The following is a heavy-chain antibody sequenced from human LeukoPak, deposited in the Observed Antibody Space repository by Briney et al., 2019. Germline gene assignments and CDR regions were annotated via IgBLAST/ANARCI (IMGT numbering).Heavy chain of an antibody. CDR1: GFTFSSYG. CDR2: ISYDGSNK. D-gene: IGHD6-13*01. J-gene: IGHJ4*02. CDR3: TRELSGSSSRHFDY. V-gene: IGHV3-30*03. Sequence: PGGSLRLSCAASGFTFSSYGMHWVRQAPGKGLEWVAVISYDGSNKYYADSVKGRFTISRDNSKNTLYLQMNSLRAEDTAVYYCTRELSGSSSRHFDYWGRGTLVTVSS.